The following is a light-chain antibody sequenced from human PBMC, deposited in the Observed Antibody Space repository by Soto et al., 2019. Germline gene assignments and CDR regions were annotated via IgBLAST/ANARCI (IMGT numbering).Light chain of an antibody. Sequence: ATQLTQSPSSLSASRGDRVIITCRASQDISSALAWFQQKPGKTPKLLISDASTLESGVPSRFSGSGSGTDFTLTISGLQPEDFAAYYCQQFNAYPLTFGGGTKVGI. J-gene: IGKJ4*01. V-gene: IGKV1-13*02. CDR1: QDISSA. CDR2: DAS. CDR3: QQFNAYPLT.